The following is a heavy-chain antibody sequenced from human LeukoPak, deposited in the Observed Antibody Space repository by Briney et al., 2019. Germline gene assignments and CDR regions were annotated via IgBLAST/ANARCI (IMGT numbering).Heavy chain of an antibody. CDR2: IIPIFGTA. CDR3: ARENNGGNSGYYYYGMDV. J-gene: IGHJ6*02. CDR1: GGTFSSYA. D-gene: IGHD4-23*01. V-gene: IGHV1-69*01. Sequence: GSSVKVSCKASGGTFSSYAISWVRQAPGQGLEWMGGIIPIFGTANYAQKFQGRVTITAGESTSTAYMELSSLRSEDTAVYYCARENNGGNSGYYYYGMDVWGQGTTVTVSS.